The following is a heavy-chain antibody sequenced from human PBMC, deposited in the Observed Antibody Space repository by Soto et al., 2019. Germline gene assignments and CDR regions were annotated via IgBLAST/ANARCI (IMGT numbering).Heavy chain of an antibody. V-gene: IGHV2-5*02. CDR1: GVSLTTSGVG. D-gene: IGHD2-15*01. Sequence: QITLRESGPTLVQPTQTLTLTCTLSGVSLTTSGVGVGWIRQPPGKALEWLALIYWDDDKRFSPSLKSRLAITIDTSKHQVVMTMTDMAPVDTAIYYCAHRQRTVVVGAPFDLWGQGSQVTVSS. CDR2: IYWDDDK. J-gene: IGHJ4*02. CDR3: AHRQRTVVVGAPFDL.